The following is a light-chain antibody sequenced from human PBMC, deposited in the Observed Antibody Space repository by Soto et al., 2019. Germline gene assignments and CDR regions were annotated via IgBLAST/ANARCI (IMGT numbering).Light chain of an antibody. CDR3: QQYVISALT. CDR1: QSISSSY. CDR2: CAA. J-gene: IGKJ4*01. Sequence: EIVLTKSPDTLPMSPGERATLSCRASQSISSSYLVWYQQKPGQTPRLLIYCAASRAAGFPDRFSGSGSGTDYSLTIIRLEPEDFAVYYCQQYVISALTFGGGTKVDIK. V-gene: IGKV3-20*01.